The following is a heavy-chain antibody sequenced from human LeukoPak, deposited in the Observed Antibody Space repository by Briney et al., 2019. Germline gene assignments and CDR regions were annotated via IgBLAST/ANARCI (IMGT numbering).Heavy chain of an antibody. CDR1: GGSISTSSYY. CDR2: MFHSGST. CDR3: ARAYGSGSYFHWFDP. J-gene: IGHJ5*02. D-gene: IGHD3-10*01. V-gene: IGHV4-39*01. Sequence: SETLSLTCTVSGGSISTSSYYWGWIRQPPGKGLEWIGSMFHSGSTYDNPSLRSRVTISVDTSKNQFSLKLSSVTAAATAVYYCARAYGSGSYFHWFDPWGQGTLVTVS.